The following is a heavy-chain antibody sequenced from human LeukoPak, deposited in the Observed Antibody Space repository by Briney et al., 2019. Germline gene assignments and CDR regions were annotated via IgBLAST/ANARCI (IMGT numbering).Heavy chain of an antibody. J-gene: IGHJ4*02. Sequence: SETLSLTCTVSGGSISSSSYYWGWIRQPPGKGLEWIGSIYYSGSTYYNPSLKSRVTISVDTSKNQFSLKLSSVTAADTAVYYCARDIVYCSSTSCYEYFDYWGQGTLVTVSS. CDR1: GGSISSSSYY. CDR2: IYYSGST. V-gene: IGHV4-39*07. D-gene: IGHD2-2*01. CDR3: ARDIVYCSSTSCYEYFDY.